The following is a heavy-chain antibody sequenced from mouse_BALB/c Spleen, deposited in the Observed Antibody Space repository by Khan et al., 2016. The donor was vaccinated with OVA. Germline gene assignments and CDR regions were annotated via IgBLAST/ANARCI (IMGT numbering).Heavy chain of an antibody. CDR3: ARAYYRYDGYYAMDY. Sequence: QMQLEESGPGLVAPSQSLSITCTVSGFSLSRYSVHWVRQPPGKGLEWLGMIWGDGSTDYNSALKSRLSISKDNSKSQVFLKMNSLQTDDTAMHYCARAYYRYDGYYAMDYWGQGTSVTVSS. V-gene: IGHV2-6-4*01. J-gene: IGHJ4*01. CDR2: IWGDGST. D-gene: IGHD2-14*01. CDR1: GFSLSRYS.